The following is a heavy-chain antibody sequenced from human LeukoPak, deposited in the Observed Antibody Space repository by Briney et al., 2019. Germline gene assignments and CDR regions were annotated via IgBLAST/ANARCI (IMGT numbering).Heavy chain of an antibody. CDR2: INPNSSDT. Sequence: ASVKVSCQASGYTFSYYYMHWVRQAPGQGLEWMGWINPNSSDTNYAQEFQGRVTMTRYTSISTAYMELSSLTFDDTAMYYCARDTDGGVVTGPMDYWGQGTLVTVSS. CDR3: ARDTDGGVVTGPMDY. D-gene: IGHD2-21*02. J-gene: IGHJ4*02. V-gene: IGHV1-2*02. CDR1: GYTFSYYY.